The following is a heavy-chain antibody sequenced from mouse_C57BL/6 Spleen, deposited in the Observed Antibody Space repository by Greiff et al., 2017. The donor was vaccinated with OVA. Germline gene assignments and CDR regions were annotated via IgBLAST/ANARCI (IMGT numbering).Heavy chain of an antibody. V-gene: IGHV1-18*01. Sequence: DVKLQESGPELVKPGASVKIPCKASGYTFTDYNMDWVKQSHGKSLEWIGDINPNNGGTIYNQKFKGKATLTVDKSSSTAYMELRSLTSEDTAVYYCARDYEDYAMDYWGQGTSVTVSS. CDR1: GYTFTDYN. CDR2: INPNNGGT. CDR3: ARDYEDYAMDY. D-gene: IGHD1-1*01. J-gene: IGHJ4*01.